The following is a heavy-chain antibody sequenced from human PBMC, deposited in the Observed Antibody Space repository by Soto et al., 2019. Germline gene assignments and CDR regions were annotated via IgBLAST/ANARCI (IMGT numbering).Heavy chain of an antibody. Sequence: QVQLVESGGGVVQPGRSLRLSCAASGFTFSSNAMHWVRQAPGKGLEWVAVISYDGRNKYYADSVKGRFTISRDNSKNTLYLQMNSLRPDDTAVYYCARGGGNYGDSTPFDYWGQGTLVTVSS. CDR2: ISYDGRNK. D-gene: IGHD4-17*01. V-gene: IGHV3-30*04. J-gene: IGHJ4*02. CDR1: GFTFSSNA. CDR3: ARGGGNYGDSTPFDY.